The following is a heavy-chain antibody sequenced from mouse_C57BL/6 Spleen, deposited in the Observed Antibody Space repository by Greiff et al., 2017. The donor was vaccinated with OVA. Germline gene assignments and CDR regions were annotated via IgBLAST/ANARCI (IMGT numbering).Heavy chain of an antibody. J-gene: IGHJ4*01. Sequence: EVKLMESGGGLVQPGGSLSLSCAASGFTFTDYYMSWVRQPPGKALEWLGFIRNKANGYTTEYSASVKGRFTISRDNSQSILYLQMNALRAEDSATYYCARADCYSNYYAMDYWGQGTSVTVSS. V-gene: IGHV7-3*01. CDR1: GFTFTDYY. D-gene: IGHD2-5*01. CDR2: IRNKANGYTT. CDR3: ARADCYSNYYAMDY.